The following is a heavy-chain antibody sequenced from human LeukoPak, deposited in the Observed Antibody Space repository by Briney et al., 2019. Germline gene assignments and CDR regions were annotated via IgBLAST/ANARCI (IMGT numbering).Heavy chain of an antibody. CDR3: ARAFRPVILTGYLRRGTFDY. J-gene: IGHJ4*02. CDR2: ISYDGSNK. CDR1: GFTFSSYA. D-gene: IGHD3-9*01. V-gene: IGHV3-30-3*01. Sequence: GRSLRLSCAASGFTFSSYAMHWVRQAPGKGLEWVAVISYDGSNKYYADSVKGRFTISRDNSKNTLYLQMNSLRAEDTAVYYCARAFRPVILTGYLRRGTFDYWGQGTLVTVSS.